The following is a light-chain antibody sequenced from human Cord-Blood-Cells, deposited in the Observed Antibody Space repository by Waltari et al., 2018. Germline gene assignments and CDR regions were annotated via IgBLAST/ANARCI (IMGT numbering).Light chain of an antibody. CDR1: SSDVGGYNY. V-gene: IGLV2-11*01. CDR2: DVS. J-gene: IGLJ2*01. Sequence: QSALTQPRSVSGSPGQSVTISCPGTSSDVGGYNYFSWYQQHPGKAPKHMIYDVSKRPSGVPDRFSGSKSGNTASLTISGLQAEDEADYYCCSYAGSYTYVVFGGGTKLTVL. CDR3: CSYAGSYTYVV.